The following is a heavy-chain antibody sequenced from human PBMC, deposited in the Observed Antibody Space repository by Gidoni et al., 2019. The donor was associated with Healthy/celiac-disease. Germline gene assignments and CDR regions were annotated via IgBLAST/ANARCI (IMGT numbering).Heavy chain of an antibody. CDR2: ISSNGGST. Sequence: ELQRVESGGGLVQPGGALRLACAASVFTFSSYAMHWVRQAPGKGLEYVSAISSNGGSTYYADSVKGRFTISRDNSKNTLYLQMGSLRAEDTAVYYCVKARRTVTRDVTPVWGQGTLVTVSS. CDR1: VFTFSSYA. J-gene: IGHJ4*02. V-gene: IGHV3-64D*06. D-gene: IGHD4-17*01. CDR3: VKARRTVTRDVTPV.